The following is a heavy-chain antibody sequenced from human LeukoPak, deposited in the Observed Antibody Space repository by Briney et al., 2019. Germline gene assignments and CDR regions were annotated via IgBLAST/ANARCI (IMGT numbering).Heavy chain of an antibody. CDR3: TTGYAPFFDY. Sequence: GGSLSLLCVVWGFIFSKAWMSRVRQAPGKGVAWVDRIKSKTEGATIVYDASVKGRFTISRDDSKNTLYLQMNSLKAEDTAVYYCTTGYAPFFDYWGQGTLVTVSS. CDR1: GFIFSKAW. D-gene: IGHD2-2*01. V-gene: IGHV3-15*01. CDR2: IKSKTEGATI. J-gene: IGHJ4*02.